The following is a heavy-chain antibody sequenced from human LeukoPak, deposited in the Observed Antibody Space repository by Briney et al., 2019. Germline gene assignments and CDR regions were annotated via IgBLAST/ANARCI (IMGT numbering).Heavy chain of an antibody. CDR2: IIPIFGTA. Sequence: SVKVSCKASGGTFSSYAISWVRQAPGQGLEWMGGIIPIFGTANYAQKFQGRDTITADESTSTAYMELSSLRSEDTAVYYCASLRRDGYNYGYYYGMDVWGQGTTVTVSS. CDR1: GGTFSSYA. CDR3: ASLRRDGYNYGYYYGMDV. D-gene: IGHD5-24*01. V-gene: IGHV1-69*01. J-gene: IGHJ6*02.